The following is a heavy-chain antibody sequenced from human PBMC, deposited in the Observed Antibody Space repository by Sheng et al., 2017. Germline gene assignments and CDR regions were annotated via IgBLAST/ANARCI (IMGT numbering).Heavy chain of an antibody. CDR3: AKGQQLPRGGQYYYYYGMDV. J-gene: IGHJ6*02. V-gene: IGHV3-23*04. CDR2: ISGSGGST. Sequence: EVQLVESGGGLVQPGGSLRLSCAASGFTFSSYAMSWVRQAPGKGLEWVSAISGSGGSTYYADSVKGRFTISRDNSKNTLYLQMNSLRAEDTAVYYCAKGQQLPRGGQYYYYYGMDVWGQGTTVTVS. D-gene: IGHD6-13*01. CDR1: GFTFSSYA.